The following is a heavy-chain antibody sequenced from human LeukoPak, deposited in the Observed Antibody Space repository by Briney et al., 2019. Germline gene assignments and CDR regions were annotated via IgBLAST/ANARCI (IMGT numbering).Heavy chain of an antibody. J-gene: IGHJ3*02. CDR1: GFTFDYYA. CDR2: ISWNSGSI. V-gene: IGHV3-9*01. D-gene: IGHD6-19*01. CDR3: ARDGYSSGWYPLYAFDI. Sequence: GGSLRLSCAASGFTFDYYAMHWVRQAPGKGLEWVSGISWNSGSIGYADSVKGRFTISRDNAQKSLYLQMNSLRAEDTALYYCARDGYSSGWYPLYAFDIWGQGAMVTVSS.